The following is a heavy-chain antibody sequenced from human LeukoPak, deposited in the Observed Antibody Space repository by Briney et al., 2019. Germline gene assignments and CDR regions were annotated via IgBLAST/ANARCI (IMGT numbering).Heavy chain of an antibody. CDR1: GASISGSGYY. D-gene: IGHD4-23*01. Sequence: SETLSLTCTVSGASISGSGYYWGWIRQPPGKGLEWIGSTYSSGSTYYNASLQSRVTISIETSKNQFSLKLSSVTAADTAVYYCAGDYGGNFDYWGQGTLVTVSS. J-gene: IGHJ4*02. CDR2: TYSSGST. CDR3: AGDYGGNFDY. V-gene: IGHV4-39*07.